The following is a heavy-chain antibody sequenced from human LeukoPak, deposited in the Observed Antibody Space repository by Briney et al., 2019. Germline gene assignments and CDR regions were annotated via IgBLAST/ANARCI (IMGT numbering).Heavy chain of an antibody. CDR3: ARASILTGYSDDY. J-gene: IGHJ4*02. Sequence: ASVKVSCKASGYTFTSYAMNWVRQAPGQGLEWMGWMNPNSGNTGYAQKFQGRVTMTRNTSISTAYMELSSLRSEDTAVYYCARASILTGYSDDYWGQGTLVTVSS. V-gene: IGHV1-8*02. D-gene: IGHD3-9*01. CDR2: MNPNSGNT. CDR1: GYTFTSYA.